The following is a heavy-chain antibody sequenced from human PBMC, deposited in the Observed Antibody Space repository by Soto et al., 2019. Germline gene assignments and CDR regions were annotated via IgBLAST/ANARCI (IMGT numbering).Heavy chain of an antibody. J-gene: IGHJ6*02. Sequence: PGESLKISCKGSGYSFTSYWIGWVRQMPGKGLEWMGIIYPGDSDTRYSPSFQGQVTISADKSISTAYLQWSSLKASDTAMYYCARHASTDSVVVPAAKAHYYYYYGMDVWGQGTTVTVSS. CDR1: GYSFTSYW. CDR3: ARHASTDSVVVPAAKAHYYYYYGMDV. CDR2: IYPGDSDT. V-gene: IGHV5-51*01. D-gene: IGHD2-2*01.